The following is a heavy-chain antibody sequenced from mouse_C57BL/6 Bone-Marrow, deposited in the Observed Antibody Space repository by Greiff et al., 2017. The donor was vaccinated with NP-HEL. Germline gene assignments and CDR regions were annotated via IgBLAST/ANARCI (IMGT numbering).Heavy chain of an antibody. CDR3: AREKSTMVTTHYAMDY. CDR1: EYEFPSHD. Sequence: EVQLQQSGGGLVQPGESLKLSCESNEYEFPSHDMSWVRKTPEKRLELVAAINSDGGSTYYPDTMERRFIISRDNTKKTLYLQMSSLRSEDTALYYCAREKSTMVTTHYAMDYWGQGTSVTVSS. D-gene: IGHD2-1*01. J-gene: IGHJ4*01. CDR2: INSDGGST. V-gene: IGHV5-2*01.